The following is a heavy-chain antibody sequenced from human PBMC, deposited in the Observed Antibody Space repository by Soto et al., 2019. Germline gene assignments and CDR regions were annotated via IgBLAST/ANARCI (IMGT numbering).Heavy chain of an antibody. Sequence: SETLSLTCSASGGSITSSSHFWGWVRQPPGKGLEWIGTIYFTGNTYYTPSLKSRLTMSIDTSKNEFSLRLNSATAADTAVYYCAGQTFTIAAASYGRSNWFDPWGPGTLVTVSS. CDR1: GGSITSSSHF. V-gene: IGHV4-39*01. CDR3: AGQTFTIAAASYGRSNWFDP. CDR2: IYFTGNT. D-gene: IGHD6-25*01. J-gene: IGHJ5*02.